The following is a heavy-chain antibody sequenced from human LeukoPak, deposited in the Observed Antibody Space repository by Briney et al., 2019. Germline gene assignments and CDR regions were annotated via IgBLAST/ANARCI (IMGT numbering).Heavy chain of an antibody. D-gene: IGHD6-19*01. CDR3: AKLRLPGIAVAGPLDY. V-gene: IGHV3-9*01. CDR1: GFTFDDYA. J-gene: IGHJ4*02. Sequence: GGSLRLSCAASGFTFDDYAVHWVRQAPGKGLEWVSGISWNSGSIGYADSVKGRFTISRDNAKNSLYLQMNSLRAEDTALYYCAKLRLPGIAVAGPLDYWGQGTLVTVSS. CDR2: ISWNSGSI.